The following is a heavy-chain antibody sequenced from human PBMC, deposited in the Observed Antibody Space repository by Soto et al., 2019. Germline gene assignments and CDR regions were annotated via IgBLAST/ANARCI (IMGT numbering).Heavy chain of an antibody. V-gene: IGHV4-39*01. D-gene: IGHD2-15*01. J-gene: IGHJ6*02. Sequence: SETLSLTYTVSGGSISSSSYYWGWIRQPPGKGLEWIGSIYYSGSTYYNPSLKSRVTISVDTSKNQFSLKLSSVTAADTAVYYCARRSLYCSGGSCYANYYYYGMDVWGQGTTVTVSS. CDR3: ARRSLYCSGGSCYANYYYYGMDV. CDR2: IYYSGST. CDR1: GGSISSSSYY.